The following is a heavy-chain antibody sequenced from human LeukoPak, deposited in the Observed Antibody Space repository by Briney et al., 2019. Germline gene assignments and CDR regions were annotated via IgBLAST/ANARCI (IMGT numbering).Heavy chain of an antibody. V-gene: IGHV3-48*02. J-gene: IGHJ4*02. CDR2: ISTSSSII. D-gene: IGHD5-12*01. CDR1: GFTFSSYG. CDR3: ARGGYIDY. Sequence: PGGSLRLSCAASGFTFSSYGVNWVRQAPGKGLEWVSYISTSSSIIYYADSVKGRFIISRDTAKSSLYLQMTSLRDDDTAVYYCARGGYIDYWGQGTLVTVSS.